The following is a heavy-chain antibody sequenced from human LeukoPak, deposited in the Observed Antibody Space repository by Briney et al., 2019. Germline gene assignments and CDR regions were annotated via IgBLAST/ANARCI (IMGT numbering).Heavy chain of an antibody. CDR3: ERHVGDHYNSSGYCDY. J-gene: IGHJ4*02. CDR1: GGSISSSSYY. V-gene: IGHV4-39*01. D-gene: IGHD3-22*01. CDR2: IYYSGSS. Sequence: SETLSLTCTVSGGSISSSSYYWGWIRQPPGKGLERIGRIYYSGSSYYNPSVKSRVTISVDTSKNQFSLHLSSVTAADTAVYDCERHVGDHYNSSGYCDYWEQGTLDTVTS.